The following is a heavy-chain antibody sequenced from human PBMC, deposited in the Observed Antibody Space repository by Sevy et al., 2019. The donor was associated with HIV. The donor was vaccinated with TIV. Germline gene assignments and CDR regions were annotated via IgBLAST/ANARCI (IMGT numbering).Heavy chain of an antibody. J-gene: IGHJ4*02. CDR1: GLNVSDYF. CDR2: ISSSGTII. CDR3: ARDLASGSFFSLYFDY. V-gene: IGHV3-11*01. D-gene: IGHD3-10*01. Sequence: GGSLRLSCAASGLNVSDYFMSWIRQAPGKRPEWVSYISSSGTIIYYADSVKGRFTISRDNAKNSLYLQMNSLRADDTAIYYCARDLASGSFFSLYFDYWGQGTLVTVSS.